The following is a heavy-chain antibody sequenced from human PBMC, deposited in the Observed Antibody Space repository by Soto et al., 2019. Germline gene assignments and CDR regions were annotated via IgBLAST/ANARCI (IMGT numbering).Heavy chain of an antibody. V-gene: IGHV1-8*01. CDR1: GYPFTYYD. J-gene: IGHJ2*01. CDR2: MNPKSGNT. CDR3: ARVHTVTTYFDV. D-gene: IGHD4-17*01. Sequence: QVKLVQSGAEVKKPGASVRVSCQASGYPFTYYDINWVRQAPGQGLEWMGWMNPKSGNTGSEQRFQCRLTMTSNTSINTAYMDLTSLTSEDGATYYCARVHTVTTYFDVWGRGTPVTVSS.